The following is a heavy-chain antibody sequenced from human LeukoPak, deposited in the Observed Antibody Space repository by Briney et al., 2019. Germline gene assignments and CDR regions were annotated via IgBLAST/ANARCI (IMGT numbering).Heavy chain of an antibody. J-gene: IGHJ4*01. CDR1: SGSFSSSSYF. V-gene: IGHV4-39*01. D-gene: IGHD3-10*01. CDR3: ASLRGGVQLWGD. Sequence: SKTLSLTCTVSSGSFSSSSYFCGWIRQSPGMGLEWIATINYSGTTYYNPSLKSRVTTSVDTSRNQFSLKLTSVTAADTAVYYCASLRGGVQLWGDWGQGALVTVSS. CDR2: INYSGTT.